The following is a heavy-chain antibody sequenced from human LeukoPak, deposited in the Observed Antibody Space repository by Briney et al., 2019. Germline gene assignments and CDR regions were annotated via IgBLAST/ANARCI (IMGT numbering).Heavy chain of an antibody. CDR1: GFTFSRFA. V-gene: IGHV3-23*01. CDR2: IINTVSIA. D-gene: IGHD2/OR15-2a*01. J-gene: IGHJ4*02. CDR3: VTESFRC. Sequence: GGSLRLSCAASGFTFSRFAMNWVRQAPGKGLEWVAIIINTVSIASFADSVKGRFTISRDSSKNTAYLQMNSLRDDDTALYYCVTESFRCWGQVILVAVS.